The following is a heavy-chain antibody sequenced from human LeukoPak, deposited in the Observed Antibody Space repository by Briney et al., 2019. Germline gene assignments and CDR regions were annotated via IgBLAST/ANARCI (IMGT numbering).Heavy chain of an antibody. CDR2: IYYSGST. CDR3: ARGGQPNPYYYYGMDV. CDR1: GGSISSGGYY. V-gene: IGHV4-61*08. J-gene: IGHJ6*02. D-gene: IGHD2-2*01. Sequence: PSETLSLTCTVSGGSISSGGYYWSWIRQHPGKGLEWIGYIYYSGSTNYNPSLKSRVTISVDTSKNQFSLKLSSVTAADTAVYYCARGGQPNPYYYYGMDVWGQGTTVTVSS.